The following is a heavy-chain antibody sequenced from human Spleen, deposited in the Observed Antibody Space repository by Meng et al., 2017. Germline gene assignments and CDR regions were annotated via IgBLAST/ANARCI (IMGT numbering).Heavy chain of an antibody. Sequence: GGSLRLSCAASGFTFSSYAMSWVRQAPGKGLEWVSAISGSGVSTYYADSVKGRFTISRDKSKNTLYLQMNSLRAEDTAVYYCAKIGNMVRGGFDPWGQGTLVTVSS. CDR2: ISGSGVST. CDR1: GFTFSSYA. D-gene: IGHD3-10*01. CDR3: AKIGNMVRGGFDP. J-gene: IGHJ5*02. V-gene: IGHV3-23*01.